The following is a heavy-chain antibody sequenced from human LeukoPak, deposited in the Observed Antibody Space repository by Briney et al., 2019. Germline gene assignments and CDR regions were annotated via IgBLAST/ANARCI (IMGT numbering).Heavy chain of an antibody. CDR1: GGSINTYY. J-gene: IGHJ4*02. V-gene: IGHV4-4*07. CDR3: ARVARKAYDY. CDR2: IYTSGST. Sequence: PSETLSLTCTVSGGSINTYYWTWIRQPPGKGLEWIGRIYTSGSTNYNPSPKSRVTMSVDTSKNQFPLKLSSVTAADTAVYYCARVARKAYDYWGQGTLVTVSS.